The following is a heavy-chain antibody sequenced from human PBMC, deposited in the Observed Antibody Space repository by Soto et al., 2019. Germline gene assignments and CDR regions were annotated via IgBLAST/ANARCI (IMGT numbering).Heavy chain of an antibody. CDR1: GYTFTSYG. V-gene: IGHV1-18*01. Sequence: GASVKVSCKASGYTFTSYGISWVRQAPGQGLEWMGWISAYNGNTNYAQKLQGRVTMTTDTSTSTAYMELRSLRSDDTAVYYCARGKAYDFWSGYYLDYWGQGTLVTVSS. D-gene: IGHD3-3*01. J-gene: IGHJ4*02. CDR2: ISAYNGNT. CDR3: ARGKAYDFWSGYYLDY.